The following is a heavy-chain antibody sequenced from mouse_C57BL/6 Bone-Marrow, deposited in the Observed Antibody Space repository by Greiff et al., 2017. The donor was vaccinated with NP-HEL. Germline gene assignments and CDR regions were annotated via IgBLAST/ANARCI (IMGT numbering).Heavy chain of an antibody. Sequence: EVQRVESGGGLVQPGGSLKLSCAASGFTFSDYYMYWVRQTPEKRLEWVAYISNGGGSTYYPDTVKGRFTISRDNAKNTLYLQMSRLKSEDTAMYYCARHGDYGNYCDYWGQGTTLTVSS. V-gene: IGHV5-12*01. J-gene: IGHJ2*01. CDR1: GFTFSDYY. D-gene: IGHD2-1*01. CDR3: ARHGDYGNYCDY. CDR2: ISNGGGST.